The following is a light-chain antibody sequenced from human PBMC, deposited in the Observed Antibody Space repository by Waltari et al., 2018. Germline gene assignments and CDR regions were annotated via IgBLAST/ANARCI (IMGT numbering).Light chain of an antibody. V-gene: IGKV4-1*01. CDR1: QSVLYSSNNKNY. CDR3: QQYYSTPQT. Sequence: DIVMTQSPDSPAVSLGERATINCKSSQSVLYSSNNKNYLAWYQEKPGQPPKLVIYWVSTRESGVPDRFSGSGSGTDFTLTISSLQAEDVAVYYCQQYYSTPQTFGQGTKVEIK. J-gene: IGKJ1*01. CDR2: WVS.